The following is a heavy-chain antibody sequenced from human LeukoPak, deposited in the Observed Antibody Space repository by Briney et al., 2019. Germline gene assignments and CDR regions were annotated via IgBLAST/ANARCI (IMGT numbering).Heavy chain of an antibody. D-gene: IGHD1-7*01. CDR2: IYVTGST. CDR3: ARDSGTTGEVKFDP. V-gene: IGHV4-4*07. Sequence: PSETLSLTCTVSGASISSYYWSWIRQPAGKALEWIGRIYVTGSTTYNPSLESRVTMSLDTSKNHFSLKLRSVTAADTAVYYCARDSGTTGEVKFDPWGQGTLVTVPS. J-gene: IGHJ5*02. CDR1: GASISSYY.